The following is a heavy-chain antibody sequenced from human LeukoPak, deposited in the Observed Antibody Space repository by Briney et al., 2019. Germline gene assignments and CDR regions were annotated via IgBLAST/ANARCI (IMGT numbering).Heavy chain of an antibody. CDR3: ARDSNHYYDSSGPKP. CDR2: ISGSGGEI. Sequence: QSGGSLRLSCAASGFSFSSYGMTWVRQAPGKGLEWVSSISGSGGEIHYADSVKGRFTISRDNAKNSLYLQMNSLRAEDTAVYYCARDSNHYYDSSGPKPWGQGTLVTVSS. CDR1: GFSFSSYG. D-gene: IGHD3-22*01. V-gene: IGHV3-23*01. J-gene: IGHJ5*02.